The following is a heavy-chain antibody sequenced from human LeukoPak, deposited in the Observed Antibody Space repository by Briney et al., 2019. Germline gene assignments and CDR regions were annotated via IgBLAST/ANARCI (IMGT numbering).Heavy chain of an antibody. CDR2: INHSGST. CDR3: ARVGGIAAEKSDAFDI. CDR1: GGSFSGYY. V-gene: IGHV4-34*09. J-gene: IGHJ3*02. Sequence: PSETLSLTCAVYGGSFSGYYWSWIRQPPGKGLEWIGEINHSGSTNYNPSLKSRVTISVDTSKNQFSLKLSSVTAPDTALYYCARVGGIAAEKSDAFDIWGQATMVTVSS. D-gene: IGHD6-13*01.